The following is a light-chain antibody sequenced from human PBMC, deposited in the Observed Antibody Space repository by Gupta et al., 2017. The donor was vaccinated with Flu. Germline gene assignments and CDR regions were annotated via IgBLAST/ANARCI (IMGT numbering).Light chain of an antibody. V-gene: IGKV6-21*01. Sequence: DWDTQEPACSPQLQVSYASYPATGVPSRFSGSGSGTDFTLSISSLEADDFATYYCQQAKSLPYTFGQGTKLEIK. CDR2: YAS. J-gene: IGKJ2*01. CDR3: QQAKSLPYT.